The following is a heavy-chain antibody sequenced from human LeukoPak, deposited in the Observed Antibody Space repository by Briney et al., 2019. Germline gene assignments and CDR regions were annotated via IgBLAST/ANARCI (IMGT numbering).Heavy chain of an antibody. CDR2: IYYSGST. Sequence: PSETLSLTCTVSGGSISSYYWSWIRQPPGEGLEWIGYIYYSGSTNYNPSLKSRVTISVDTSKNQFSLKLSSVTAADTAVYYCARNYYDSSGYYAFDIWGQGTMVTVSS. CDR3: ARNYYDSSGYYAFDI. J-gene: IGHJ3*02. V-gene: IGHV4-59*01. D-gene: IGHD3-22*01. CDR1: GGSISSYY.